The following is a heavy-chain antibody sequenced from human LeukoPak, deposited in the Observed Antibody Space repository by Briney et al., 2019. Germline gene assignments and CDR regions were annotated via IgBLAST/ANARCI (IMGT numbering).Heavy chain of an antibody. CDR3: ASPGYSYGYGSYYFDY. CDR2: ISSSSSYK. V-gene: IGHV3-11*06. Sequence: GGSLRLSCAASGFTFSDHFMNWVRKAPGKGLEWVSSISSSSSYKNYADSVKGRFTISRDNAKNSLYLQMNSLRAEDTAVYYCASPGYSYGYGSYYFDYWGQGTLVTVSS. J-gene: IGHJ4*02. CDR1: GFTFSDHF. D-gene: IGHD5-18*01.